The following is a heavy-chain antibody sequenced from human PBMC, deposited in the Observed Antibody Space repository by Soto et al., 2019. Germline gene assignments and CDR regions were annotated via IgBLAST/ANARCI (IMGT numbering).Heavy chain of an antibody. Sequence: HVQLHQSGPRLVKPSQTLSLECSVIGGSVNTGDNYWSWVRQSPGRGLEWIGYIYHTGNTFCNPALENRVTMSVDASKNQFSLTLTSVTAADTAVYFCAREPLDGMDVWGQVTNVTVSS. CDR2: IYHTGNT. CDR3: AREPLDGMDV. V-gene: IGHV4-30-4*01. CDR1: GGSVNTGDNY. J-gene: IGHJ6*02.